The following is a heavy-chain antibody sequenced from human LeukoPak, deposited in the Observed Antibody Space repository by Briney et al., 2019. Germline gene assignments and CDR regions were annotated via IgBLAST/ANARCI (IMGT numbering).Heavy chain of an antibody. V-gene: IGHV3-30*03. Sequence: GGSLRLSCAASGFTFSSYGMHWVRRAPGKGLEWVAVISYDGSNKYYADSVKGRFTISRDNSKNTLYLQMNSLRAEDTAVYYCARATAGGSYFRHLDYWGQGTLVTVSS. J-gene: IGHJ4*02. CDR2: ISYDGSNK. D-gene: IGHD1-26*01. CDR1: GFTFSSYG. CDR3: ARATAGGSYFRHLDY.